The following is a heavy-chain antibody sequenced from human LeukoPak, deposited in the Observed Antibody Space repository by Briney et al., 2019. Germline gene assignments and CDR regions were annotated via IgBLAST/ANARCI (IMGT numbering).Heavy chain of an antibody. CDR3: ARRSSTWAFHI. D-gene: IGHD3-16*01. CDR1: GFTFDAYA. V-gene: IGHV3-9*03. Sequence: PGGSLRLSCAASGFTFDAYAMHWVRQAPGKGLEWVSGIDSNSYTLIYANSVKGRFTISRDNAKNSLYLQMNSLRVEDMALYYCARRSSTWAFHIWGQGTMVTVSS. CDR2: IDSNSYTL. J-gene: IGHJ3*02.